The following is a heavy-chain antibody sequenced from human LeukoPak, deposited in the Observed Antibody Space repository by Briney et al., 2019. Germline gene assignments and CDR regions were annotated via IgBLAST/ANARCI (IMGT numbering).Heavy chain of an antibody. CDR3: ARGEHIVVVTAGGYFFDY. D-gene: IGHD2-21*02. CDR2: IYHSGST. J-gene: IGHJ4*02. CDR1: GGSISSNNW. V-gene: IGHV4-4*02. Sequence: SETLSLTCAVSGGSISSNNWWSWVRQSPGKGLEWIGEIYHSGSTNYDPSLKSRVTISVDKSKNQFSLKLSSVTAADTAVYYCARGEHIVVVTAGGYFFDYWGQGTLVTVSS.